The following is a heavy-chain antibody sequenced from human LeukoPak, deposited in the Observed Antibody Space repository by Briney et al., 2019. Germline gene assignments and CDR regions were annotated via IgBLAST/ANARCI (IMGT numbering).Heavy chain of an antibody. D-gene: IGHD2-2*01. CDR3: AFGPGYCSSTSCYRVQIDY. V-gene: IGHV4-38-2*01. Sequence: PSETLSLTCAVSGYSISSGYYWGWIRQPPGKGLEWIGSIYHSGSTYYNPSLKSRVTISGDTSKNQFSLKLSSVTAADTAVYYCAFGPGYCSSTSCYRVQIDYWGQGTLVTVSS. CDR1: GYSISSGYY. J-gene: IGHJ4*02. CDR2: IYHSGST.